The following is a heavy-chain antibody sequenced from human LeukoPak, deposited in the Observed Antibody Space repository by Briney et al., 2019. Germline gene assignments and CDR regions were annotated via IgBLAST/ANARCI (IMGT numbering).Heavy chain of an antibody. CDR1: GGTFSSYA. D-gene: IGHD3-22*01. Sequence: ASVKVSCTASGGTFSSYAISWVRQAPGQGLEWMGRIIPILGIANYAQKFQGRVTITADKSTSTAYMELSSLRSEDTAVYYCARDDISSGYYHQRWGQGTLVTVSS. CDR2: IIPILGIA. V-gene: IGHV1-69*04. CDR3: ARDDISSGYYHQR. J-gene: IGHJ1*01.